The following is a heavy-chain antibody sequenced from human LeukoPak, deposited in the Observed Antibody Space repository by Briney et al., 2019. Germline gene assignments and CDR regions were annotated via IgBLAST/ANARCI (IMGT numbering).Heavy chain of an antibody. CDR1: GGSISSGGYY. J-gene: IGHJ3*02. CDR2: IYYSGST. Sequence: PSGTLSLNCTVSGGSISSGGYYSSWIRQHPGKSLDSIGYIYYSGSTYYNPSLKSRVTISVDTSKNQFSLKLSSVTAADTAVYYCARDLSRGQLGRAFDIWGQGTMVTVSS. D-gene: IGHD6-6*01. CDR3: ARDLSRGQLGRAFDI. V-gene: IGHV4-31*03.